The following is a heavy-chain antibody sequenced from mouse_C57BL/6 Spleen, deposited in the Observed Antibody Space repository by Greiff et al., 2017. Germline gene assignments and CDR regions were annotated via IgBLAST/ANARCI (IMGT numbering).Heavy chain of an antibody. D-gene: IGHD1-1*01. J-gene: IGHJ3*01. CDR3: ARSSVTSVVAGDWFAY. V-gene: IGHV1-58*01. Sequence: VQLKQSGAELVRPGSSVKMSCKTSGYTFTSYGINWVKQRPGQGLEWIGYIYIGNGYTEYNEKFKGKATLTSDTSSSTAYMQLSSLTSEDSAIYVCARSSVTSVVAGDWFAYWGQGTLVTVSA. CDR1: GYTFTSYG. CDR2: IYIGNGYT.